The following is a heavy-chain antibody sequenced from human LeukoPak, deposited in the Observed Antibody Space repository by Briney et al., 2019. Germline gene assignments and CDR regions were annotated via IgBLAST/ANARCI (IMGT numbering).Heavy chain of an antibody. CDR1: GYTLSEVS. D-gene: IGHD5-12*01. J-gene: IGHJ4*02. V-gene: IGHV1-24*01. CDR3: ATEIVGYGDVHYFDH. CDR2: FNPEEGET. Sequence: GASVKVSCEISGYTLSEVSMHWVRHSPGKGLEWMGGFNPEEGETIYARKFQGRLTLTEDTSTDTAYMEVSGLRSEDTAVYYCATEIVGYGDVHYFDHWGQGTLVTVSS.